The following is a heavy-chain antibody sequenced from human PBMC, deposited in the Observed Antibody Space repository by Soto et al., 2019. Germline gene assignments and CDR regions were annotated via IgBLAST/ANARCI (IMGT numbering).Heavy chain of an antibody. V-gene: IGHV1-69*01. J-gene: IGHJ6*01. CDR1: GGTFSSYA. Sequence: QVQLVQSGAEVKKPGSSVKVSCKASGGTFSSYAISWVRQAPGQGLEWMGGIIPIFGTATNAQKFQGRVTMTEDEPTSTAYMELRSLSPEDTAGYYCARVKRYSSSGGDYVMDVWGQGTTVTVSS. CDR2: IIPIFGTA. CDR3: ARVKRYSSSGGDYVMDV. D-gene: IGHD6-6*01.